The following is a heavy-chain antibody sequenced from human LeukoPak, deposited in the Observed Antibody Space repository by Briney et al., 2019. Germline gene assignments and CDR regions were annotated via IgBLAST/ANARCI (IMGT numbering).Heavy chain of an antibody. D-gene: IGHD2-15*01. CDR3: AKGLFGGDSYYYYYMDV. CDR2: ISGSGGST. J-gene: IGHJ6*03. CDR1: GFTFSSYA. V-gene: IGHV3-23*01. Sequence: GGSLRLSCAASGFTFSSYAMSWVRQAPGKGLEWVSAISGSGGSTYYADSVKGRFTISRDNSKNTLYLQMNSLRAEGTAVYYCAKGLFGGDSYYYYYMDVWGKGTTVTVSS.